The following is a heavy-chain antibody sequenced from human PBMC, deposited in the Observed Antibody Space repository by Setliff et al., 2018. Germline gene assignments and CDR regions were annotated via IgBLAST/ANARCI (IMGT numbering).Heavy chain of an antibody. J-gene: IGHJ4*02. CDR1: GGSISSSNW. Sequence: ETLSLTCAVSGGSISSSNWWSWVRQAPGKGLEWVSITYRDGSTYYAESVKGRFTLSRDSTKNTLSLQMNSLRVEDTAFYYCGTNSDSMHYIDFWGQGTLVTVS. V-gene: IGHV3-66*01. CDR2: TYRDGST. CDR3: GTNSDSMHYIDF. D-gene: IGHD2-8*01.